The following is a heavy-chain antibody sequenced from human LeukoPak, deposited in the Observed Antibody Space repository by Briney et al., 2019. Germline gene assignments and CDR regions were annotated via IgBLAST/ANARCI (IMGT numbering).Heavy chain of an antibody. D-gene: IGHD3-16*02. CDR2: ISGSGGST. CDR1: GFTFSSYA. Sequence: GGSVRLSCAASGFTFSSYAISWVRQAPGEGLEWVSAISGSGGSTYYADSVKGRFTISRDNSKNTLYLQMNSLRAEDTAVYYCASYGYDYVWGSYRPFDYWGQGTLVTVSS. V-gene: IGHV3-23*01. CDR3: ASYGYDYVWGSYRPFDY. J-gene: IGHJ4*02.